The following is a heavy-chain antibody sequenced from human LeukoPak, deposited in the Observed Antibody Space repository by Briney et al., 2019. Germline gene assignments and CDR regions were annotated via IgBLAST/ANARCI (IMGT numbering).Heavy chain of an antibody. D-gene: IGHD1-26*01. Sequence: PSETLSLTCTVSGGSISSYYWSWFRQPPGKGLEWIGYVSYSGTTNYNPSLKSRVTISLDTSKNRFSLKLTSVTAADTAVYYCARDRRGIVGASWGQGTLVTVSS. J-gene: IGHJ4*02. CDR1: GGSISSYY. CDR2: VSYSGTT. V-gene: IGHV4-59*01. CDR3: ARDRRGIVGAS.